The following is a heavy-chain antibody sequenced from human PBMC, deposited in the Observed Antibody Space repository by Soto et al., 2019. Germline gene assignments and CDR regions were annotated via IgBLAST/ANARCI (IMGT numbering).Heavy chain of an antibody. CDR2: IWYDGSHT. CDR3: ARRGDIVTPTRYFAV. V-gene: IGHV3-33*01. Sequence: GGYLRISCATSGFTFRSYTMHWVRQAPGKGLEWVALIWYDGSHTEYLESVKGRFTISRDSSKSMLYLQMNSLRAEDTALYYCARRGDIVTPTRYFAVWGQGNLLTVSS. D-gene: IGHD2-15*01. CDR1: GFTFRSYT. J-gene: IGHJ4*01.